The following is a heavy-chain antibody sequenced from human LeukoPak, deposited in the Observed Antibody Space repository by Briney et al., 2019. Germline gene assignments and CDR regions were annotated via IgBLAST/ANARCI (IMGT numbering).Heavy chain of an antibody. CDR3: ARARESMATAGSYFDY. CDR1: GGSISGGDYS. V-gene: IGHV4-30-2*01. CDR2: IWHSGHT. D-gene: IGHD6-13*01. Sequence: SQTLSLTCAVSGGSISGGDYSWSWIRQPPGSGLEWIGYIWHSGHTNYNPSLRSRVTISLARSNSQFSLRLSSVTAADTAVYYCARARESMATAGSYFDYWGQGTLVTVSS. J-gene: IGHJ4*02.